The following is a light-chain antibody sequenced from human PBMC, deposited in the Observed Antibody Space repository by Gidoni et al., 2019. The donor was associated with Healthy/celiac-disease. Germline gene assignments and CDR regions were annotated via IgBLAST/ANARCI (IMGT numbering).Light chain of an antibody. V-gene: IGKV2-28*01. CDR2: LGS. Sequence: DIVMTQSPLSLPVTPGEPAPISCRSSQSLLHSNGYNYLDWYLQKPGQSPQLLIYLGSNRASGVPDRFSGSGSGTDFTLKISRVEAEDVGVYYCMQALQTIFTFGPGTKVEIK. J-gene: IGKJ3*01. CDR1: QSLLHSNGYNY. CDR3: MQALQTIFT.